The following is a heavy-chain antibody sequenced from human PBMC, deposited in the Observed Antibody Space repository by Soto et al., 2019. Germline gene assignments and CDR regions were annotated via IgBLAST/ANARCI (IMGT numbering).Heavy chain of an antibody. D-gene: IGHD1-26*01. CDR2: IWYDGSNK. J-gene: IGHJ6*02. V-gene: IGHV3-33*01. CDR1: GFTFSSHG. Sequence: GRSLRLSCAASGFTFSSHGMHWVRQAPGKGLEWVAVIWYDGSNKYYADSVKGRFTISRDNSKNTLYLQMNSLRAEDTAVYYCTAYRGTELGDLYYYGMDVWGQGTTVTVSS. CDR3: TAYRGTELGDLYYYGMDV.